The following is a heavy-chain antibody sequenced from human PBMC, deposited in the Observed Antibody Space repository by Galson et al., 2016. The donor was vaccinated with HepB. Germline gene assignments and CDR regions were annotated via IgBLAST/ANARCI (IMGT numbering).Heavy chain of an antibody. Sequence: SLRLSCAASGFTFDDYAMHWDRHSPGKGLEWVAGINWNSGTVFYADSVKGRFTISRDNNRNSIYLQMDNLSVEDTAFYFCARDPYQWLSKYYFDYWGQGALVTVSS. CDR2: INWNSGTV. J-gene: IGHJ4*02. D-gene: IGHD6-19*01. V-gene: IGHV3-9*01. CDR1: GFTFDDYA. CDR3: ARDPYQWLSKYYFDY.